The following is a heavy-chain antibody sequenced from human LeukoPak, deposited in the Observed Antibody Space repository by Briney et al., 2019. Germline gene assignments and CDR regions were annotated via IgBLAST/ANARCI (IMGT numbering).Heavy chain of an antibody. J-gene: IGHJ5*02. D-gene: IGHD3-10*01. Sequence: SETLSLTCAVYGGSFSGYYWSWIRQPPGKGLEWIGEINHSGSTNYNPSLKSRVTISVDTSKNQFSLKLWSVTAADTAVYYCARHVLLYWFDPWGQGTLVTVSS. CDR1: GGSFSGYY. V-gene: IGHV4-34*01. CDR2: INHSGST. CDR3: ARHVLLYWFDP.